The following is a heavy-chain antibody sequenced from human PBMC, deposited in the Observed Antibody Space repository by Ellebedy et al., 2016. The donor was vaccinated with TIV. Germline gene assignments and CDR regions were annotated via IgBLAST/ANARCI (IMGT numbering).Heavy chain of an antibody. CDR2: INGDGTTS. V-gene: IGHV3-74*01. D-gene: IGHD3-22*01. J-gene: IGHJ4*02. CDR1: DFYFSISW. Sequence: PGGSLRLSCKVSDFYFSISWMHWVRQVPGEGLEWVSRINGDGTTSECADSVKGRFTISRDNRDDTVYLQMKNLRVDDTAVYFCAKGGIFYDSGGYYFGYWGQGALVTVSS. CDR3: AKGGIFYDSGGYYFGY.